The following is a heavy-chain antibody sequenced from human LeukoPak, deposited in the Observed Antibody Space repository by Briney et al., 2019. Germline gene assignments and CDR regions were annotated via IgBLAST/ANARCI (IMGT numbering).Heavy chain of an antibody. CDR3: ASTVTNFDY. Sequence: GGSLRLSCAASGFTFSSYSMNWVRQAPGKGLEWVSYISSSSSTIYYADSVKGRFTISRDNAKNSLYLQMNSLRAEDTAVYCCASTVTNFDYWGQGTLVTVSS. CDR1: GFTFSSYS. J-gene: IGHJ4*02. D-gene: IGHD4-17*01. V-gene: IGHV3-48*04. CDR2: ISSSSSTI.